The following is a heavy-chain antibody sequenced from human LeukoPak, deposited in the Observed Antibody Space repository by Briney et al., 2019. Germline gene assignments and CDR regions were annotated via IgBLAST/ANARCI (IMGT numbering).Heavy chain of an antibody. J-gene: IGHJ4*02. V-gene: IGHV1-2*02. CDR1: GYTFTGYY. D-gene: IGHD3-22*01. CDR3: ARDYYDSSGYYDY. CDR2: INPNSGGT. Sequence: APVKVSCKASGYTFTGYYMHWVRQAPGQGLEWMGWINPNSGGTNYAQKFQGRVTMTRDTSISTAYMELSRLRSDDTAVYYCARDYYDSSGYYDYWGQGTLVTVSS.